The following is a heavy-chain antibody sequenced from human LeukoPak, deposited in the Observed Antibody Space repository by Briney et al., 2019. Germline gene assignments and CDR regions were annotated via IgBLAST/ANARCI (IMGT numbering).Heavy chain of an antibody. Sequence: GGSLRLSCAASGFSFRDYTMNWVRQAPGKGLEWVSYISSSSSYTNYADSVKGRFTISRDNAKNSLYLQMNSLRAEDTAVYYCARAQGRYCSSTSCYGGSDYWGQGTLVTVSS. D-gene: IGHD2-2*01. CDR1: GFSFRDYT. CDR3: ARAQGRYCSSTSCYGGSDY. CDR2: ISSSSSYT. J-gene: IGHJ4*02. V-gene: IGHV3-11*06.